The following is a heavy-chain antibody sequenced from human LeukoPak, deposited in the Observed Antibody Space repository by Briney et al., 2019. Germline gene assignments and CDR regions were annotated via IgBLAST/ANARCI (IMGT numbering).Heavy chain of an antibody. CDR3: AKEGTRMASSYFDY. V-gene: IGHV3-30*18. D-gene: IGHD2-8*01. CDR2: ISHDGTVQ. Sequence: GRSLRLSCAASGFTFSSYGMQWVRQAPGKGLEWVAVISHDGTVQHYADSVKGRFTISRDNSDNTLYLQVNSLRDEDTAMYYYAKEGTRMASSYFDYWGQGTLITVSS. J-gene: IGHJ4*02. CDR1: GFTFSSYG.